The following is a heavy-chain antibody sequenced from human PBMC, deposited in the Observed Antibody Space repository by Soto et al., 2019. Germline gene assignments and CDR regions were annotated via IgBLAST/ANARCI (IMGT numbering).Heavy chain of an antibody. CDR1: GGSISSDY. J-gene: IGHJ6*03. CDR2: IYYSGST. V-gene: IGHV4-59*01. D-gene: IGHD2-15*01. Sequence: SETLSLTCTVSGGSISSDYWRWIRQPPGRGLEWIGYIYYSGSTTYNPSLKSRNTISVDTSKNQFSLKLSFVTVGDTALYSCARFGCSGGTCYPVAYYYYMDVWGKGTTVTVSS. CDR3: ARFGCSGGTCYPVAYYYYMDV.